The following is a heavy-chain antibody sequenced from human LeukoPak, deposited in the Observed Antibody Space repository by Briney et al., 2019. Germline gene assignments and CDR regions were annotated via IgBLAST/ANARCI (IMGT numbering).Heavy chain of an antibody. J-gene: IGHJ5*02. CDR1: GFTFSSYE. CDR3: AGRVATWFDP. CDR2: ISSSGSTI. V-gene: IGHV3-48*03. Sequence: AGGSLRLSCAASGFTFSSYEMNWVRQAPGKGLEWVSYISSSGSTIYYADSVKGRFTISRDNAKNSLYLQMNSLRAEDTAVYYCAGRVATWFDPWGQGTLVTVSS. D-gene: IGHD5-12*01.